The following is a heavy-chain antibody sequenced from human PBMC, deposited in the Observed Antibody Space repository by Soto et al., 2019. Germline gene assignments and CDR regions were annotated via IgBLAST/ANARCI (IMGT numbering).Heavy chain of an antibody. CDR3: ARELRNSSGSYPYYFDY. D-gene: IGHD3-10*01. J-gene: IGHJ4*02. V-gene: IGHV3-74*01. CDR2: INNDGSST. Sequence: GGSLRLSCASSGFTFSTYWMHWVRQAPGKGLVWVSRINNDGSSTNSAGSVMGRFTISRDNAKNTLYLQMNSLRAEDTAVYYCARELRNSSGSYPYYFDYWGQGTLVTVSS. CDR1: GFTFSTYW.